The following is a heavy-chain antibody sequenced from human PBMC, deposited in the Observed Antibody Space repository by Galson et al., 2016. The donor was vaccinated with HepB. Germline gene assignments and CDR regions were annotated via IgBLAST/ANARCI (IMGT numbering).Heavy chain of an antibody. Sequence: SLRLSCAASGFAFTSAWTTWVRQAPGKGLEWVGRIKSKTDGETTDYTAPVKGRFTISRDDSKNTLYLQMNSLKSEDTAVYYCTTVMPTQAFDYWGQGILVTVSS. V-gene: IGHV3-15*01. CDR3: TTVMPTQAFDY. D-gene: IGHD2-2*01. J-gene: IGHJ4*02. CDR2: IKSKTDGETT. CDR1: GFAFTSAW.